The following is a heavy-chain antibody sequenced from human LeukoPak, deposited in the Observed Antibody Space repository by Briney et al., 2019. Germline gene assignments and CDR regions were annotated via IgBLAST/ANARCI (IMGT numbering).Heavy chain of an antibody. D-gene: IGHD3-16*01. V-gene: IGHV1-18*01. J-gene: IGHJ5*02. Sequence: ASVKVSCKASGYTFTSYGISRVRQAPGQGLEWMGWISAYNGNTNYAQKLQGRVTMTTDTFTSTAYMELRSLRSDDTAVYYCARVQGAIGWFDPWGQGTLVTVSS. CDR2: ISAYNGNT. CDR1: GYTFTSYG. CDR3: ARVQGAIGWFDP.